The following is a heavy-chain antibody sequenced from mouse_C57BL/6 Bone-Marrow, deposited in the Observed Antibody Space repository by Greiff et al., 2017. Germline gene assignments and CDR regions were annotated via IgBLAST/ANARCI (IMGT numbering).Heavy chain of an antibody. D-gene: IGHD2-3*01. CDR3: SSFDGNYFDF. CDR1: GFNIKDDY. CDR2: IDPEIGDT. J-gene: IGHJ2*01. Sequence: VQLKQSGAELVRPGASVKLSCTASGFNIKDDYIHWVKQRPEQGLEWIGWIDPEIGDTEYASKFQGKATIKSDTSSNTAYLQLSSLTSEDTAVYYCSSFDGNYFDFWGQGTPLTVAS. V-gene: IGHV14-4*01.